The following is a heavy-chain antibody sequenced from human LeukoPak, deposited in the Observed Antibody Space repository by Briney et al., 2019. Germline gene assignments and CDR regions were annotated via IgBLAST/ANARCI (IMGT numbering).Heavy chain of an antibody. V-gene: IGHV3-11*01. CDR1: GFTFSDYY. J-gene: IGHJ6*02. CDR2: MSSSGSTV. D-gene: IGHD3-9*01. Sequence: GGSLRLSCAASGFTFSDYYLSGIRQAPVKRLEWVSYMSSSGSTVYYADSVKGRFTISRDNAKNSLYLQMNSLRAEDTAVYFFSLEHPPAYDILTGYPLHYGMDVWGQGTTVTVSS. CDR3: SLEHPPAYDILTGYPLHYGMDV.